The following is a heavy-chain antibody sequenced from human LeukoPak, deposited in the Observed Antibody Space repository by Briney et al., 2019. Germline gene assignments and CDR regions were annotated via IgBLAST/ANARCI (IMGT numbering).Heavy chain of an antibody. CDR2: IYYSGST. CDR1: GDSISSNYR. V-gene: IGHV4-28*01. J-gene: IGHJ3*02. Sequence: SETLPHMGAVSGDSISSNYRWSWIRQSPEKGLEWIGYIYYSGSTHQNPSLQSRLTMSVDTSKNQFSLKLSSVTAVDTAVYYCARKGSGCHAFDIWGQGGTVTVSS. D-gene: IGHD6-19*01. CDR3: ARKGSGCHAFDI.